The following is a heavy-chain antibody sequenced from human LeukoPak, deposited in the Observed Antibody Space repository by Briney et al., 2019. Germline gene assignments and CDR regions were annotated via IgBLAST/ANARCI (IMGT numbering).Heavy chain of an antibody. Sequence: SQTLSLTCTVSGDSISSGSNYWSWIRQPAGKGLEWIGRIYTSGSTNYNPSLKSRVTISVDTSKNQFSLKLSSVTAADTAVYYCARSPDCTSTTCYSRSDYWGQGTLVTVSS. CDR2: IYTSGST. CDR1: GDSISSGSNY. CDR3: ARSPDCTSTTCYSRSDY. J-gene: IGHJ4*02. D-gene: IGHD2-2*01. V-gene: IGHV4-61*02.